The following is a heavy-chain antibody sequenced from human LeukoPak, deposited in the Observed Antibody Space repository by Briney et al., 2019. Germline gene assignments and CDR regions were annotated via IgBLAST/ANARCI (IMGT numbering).Heavy chain of an antibody. CDR3: ARRPPSGSGSYYFHS. Sequence: GESLKIPSRTSGYNFQDYWIGGWRQMPGKGLEGMGIIYPADADVRYSPSLQGQISISADKSTSVAYLPWNSLKASDRGMYFCARRPPSGSGSYYFHSWGQGSVVTASS. D-gene: IGHD6-19*01. CDR2: IYPADADV. V-gene: IGHV5-51*01. J-gene: IGHJ4*02. CDR1: GYNFQDYW.